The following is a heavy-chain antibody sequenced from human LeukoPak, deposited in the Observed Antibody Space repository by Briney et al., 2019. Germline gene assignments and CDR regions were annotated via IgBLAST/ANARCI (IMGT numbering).Heavy chain of an antibody. J-gene: IGHJ5*02. CDR3: AHRPGYVSGVVRNWFDP. V-gene: IGHV2-5*01. CDR1: GFSLTTRGVG. CDR2: IYWNNVK. D-gene: IGHD6-19*01. Sequence: KEPGPTLVKPTQTRTLTCTFSGFSLTTRGVGVGWIRQPPGKALECLASIYWNNVKRYSPSLKSRLTIIKDTSKDQVVLTMTNIDPGDTAKYYCAHRPGYVSGVVRNWFDPWGQGTLVIVSS.